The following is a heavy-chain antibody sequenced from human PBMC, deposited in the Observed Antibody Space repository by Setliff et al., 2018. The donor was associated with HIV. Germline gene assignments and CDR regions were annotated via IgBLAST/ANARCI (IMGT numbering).Heavy chain of an antibody. CDR2: ICGSDGAT. CDR1: GIIFTKCG. Sequence: GESLRLSCAASGIIFTKCGLSWVRQAPGKGLEWISGICGSDGATYYADSVKGRFTISRDSSKNTLYLQMNSLRAEDTAVYYCAKDGEGYDILTGLGYWGQGTLVTVSS. J-gene: IGHJ4*02. CDR3: AKDGEGYDILTGLGY. D-gene: IGHD3-9*01. V-gene: IGHV3-23*01.